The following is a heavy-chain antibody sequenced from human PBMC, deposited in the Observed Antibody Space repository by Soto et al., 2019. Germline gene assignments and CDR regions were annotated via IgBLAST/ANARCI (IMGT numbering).Heavy chain of an antibody. D-gene: IGHD3-22*01. V-gene: IGHV3-30-3*01. J-gene: IGHJ4*02. CDR2: IAPDASQI. CDR3: ARDNGYYDSSGYFLFDY. CDR1: GFTFSGKT. Sequence: GGSLRLSCAASGFTFSGKTMYWVRQAPGKGLEWVALIAPDASQIYYADSVKGRFTISRDNSKNTLYLQMNSLRAEDTAVYYCARDNGYYDSSGYFLFDYWGQGTLVTVSS.